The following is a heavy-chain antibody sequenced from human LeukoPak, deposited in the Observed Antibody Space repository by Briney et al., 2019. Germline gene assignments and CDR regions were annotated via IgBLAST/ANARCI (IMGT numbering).Heavy chain of an antibody. CDR1: GFTFSTYG. V-gene: IGHV3-30*02. CDR3: AKVSTWIQLEGYFDY. J-gene: IGHJ4*02. D-gene: IGHD5-18*01. Sequence: PGGSLRLSCAASGFTFSTYGMHWVRQAPGKGLEWVAFIRYDGNNEYYVDAVKGRFSISRDNSKKTLYLQMNSLRSEDTAVYYCAKVSTWIQLEGYFDYWGQGTLVTVSS. CDR2: IRYDGNNE.